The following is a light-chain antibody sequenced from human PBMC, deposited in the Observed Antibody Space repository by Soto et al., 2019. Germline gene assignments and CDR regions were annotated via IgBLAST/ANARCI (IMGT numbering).Light chain of an antibody. CDR3: QQYNNYSRT. J-gene: IGKJ1*01. Sequence: IQVTQSSSSLSAYVGDRVTITCRASQTISSWLAWYQQKPGKAPKLLIYKASSLESGVPSRFSGSGSGTEITLTISSLQPDDFATYYCQQYNNYSRTFGQGTKVDIK. CDR2: KAS. CDR1: QTISSW. V-gene: IGKV1-5*03.